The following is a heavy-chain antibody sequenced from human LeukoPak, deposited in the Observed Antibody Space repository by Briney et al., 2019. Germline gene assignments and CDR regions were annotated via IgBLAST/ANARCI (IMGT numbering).Heavy chain of an antibody. CDR2: IKQDGSEK. V-gene: IGHV3-7*01. D-gene: IGHD2-15*01. J-gene: IGHJ4*02. CDR3: ARDRRYCSGGSCYSPLSY. CDR1: GFTLSSYW. Sequence: GGSLRLSCAASGFTLSSYWMSWVRQAPGKGLEWVANIKQDGSEKYYVDSVKGRFTISRDNAKNSLYLQMNSLRAEDTAVYYCARDRRYCSGGSCYSPLSYWGQGTLVTVSS.